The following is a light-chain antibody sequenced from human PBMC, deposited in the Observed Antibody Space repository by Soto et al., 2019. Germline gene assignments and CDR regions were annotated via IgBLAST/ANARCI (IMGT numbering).Light chain of an antibody. V-gene: IGKV3-20*01. Sequence: EIVLTQSPGTLSLSPGERATLSCRASQSVSSSYLAWYQQKPGQAPRLRIYGASSRATSMPDRFSGSGSGADFTLTISSLEPEDFAVYYCQQYGSSLRTFGQGTKVVIK. CDR1: QSVSSSY. CDR2: GAS. J-gene: IGKJ1*01. CDR3: QQYGSSLRT.